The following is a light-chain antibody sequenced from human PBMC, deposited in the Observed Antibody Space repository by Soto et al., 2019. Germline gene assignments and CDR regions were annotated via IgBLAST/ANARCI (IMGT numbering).Light chain of an antibody. V-gene: IGKV3-15*01. CDR1: QSVSTK. CDR3: QQDHNWPPIT. Sequence: EILMTQSPATLSVSPGETATLSCSARQSVSTKLAWYQQNPGQAPRLLINGASTRATGVPARFSGGGSGTEFTRTISSLQSEDFAVYYCQQDHNWPPITFGQGTLLEN. J-gene: IGKJ5*01. CDR2: GAS.